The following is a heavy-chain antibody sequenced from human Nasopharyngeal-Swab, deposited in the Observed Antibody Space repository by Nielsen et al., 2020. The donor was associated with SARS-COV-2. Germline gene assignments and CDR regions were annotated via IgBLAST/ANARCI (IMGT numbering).Heavy chain of an antibody. V-gene: IGHV4-34*01. CDR3: ARERGRGGIWNYYYYYMDV. J-gene: IGHJ6*03. CDR1: GGSLSGYY. CDR2: INHGGST. Sequence: SETLSLTCVVSGGSLSGYYCSWIRQAPGKGLEWIGEINHGGSTNYNPSLKSRVTISVDMFKNQVSLRLSSVTAADTAIYYCARERGRGGIWNYYYYYMDVWGKGTTVTVSS. D-gene: IGHD3-10*01.